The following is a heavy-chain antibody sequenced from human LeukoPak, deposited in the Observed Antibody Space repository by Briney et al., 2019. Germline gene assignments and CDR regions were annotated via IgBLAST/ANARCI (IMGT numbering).Heavy chain of an antibody. V-gene: IGHV4-39*01. D-gene: IGHD5-18*01. CDR2: VYYSGST. Sequence: NPSETLSLTCTVSGGSISSSSYYWGWIRQPPGKGLEWIGSVYYSGSTYYNPSLKSRVTISVDTSKNQFSLKLSFVTAADTAVYYCARQGGYSYGLRSWFDPWGQGTLVTVSS. J-gene: IGHJ5*02. CDR1: GGSISSSSYY. CDR3: ARQGGYSYGLRSWFDP.